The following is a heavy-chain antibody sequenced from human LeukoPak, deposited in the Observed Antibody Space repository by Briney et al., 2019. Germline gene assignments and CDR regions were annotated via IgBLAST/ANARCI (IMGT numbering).Heavy chain of an antibody. J-gene: IGHJ3*02. V-gene: IGHV3-30*18. CDR2: ISYDGSNK. D-gene: IGHD3-16*02. Sequence: QPGGSLRLSCAASGFTFSSYGMHWVRQAPGKVLEWVAVISYDGSNKYYADSVKGRFTISRDNSKNTLYLQMNSLRAEGTAVYYCAKDLYDYVWGSYRRDAFDIWGQGTMVTVSS. CDR3: AKDLYDYVWGSYRRDAFDI. CDR1: GFTFSSYG.